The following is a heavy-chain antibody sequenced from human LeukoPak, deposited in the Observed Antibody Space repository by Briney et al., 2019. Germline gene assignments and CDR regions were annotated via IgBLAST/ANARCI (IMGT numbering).Heavy chain of an antibody. Sequence: SETLSLTCTVSGGSISNKYWSWIRQPPGKGLEWIGYIYYSGSTNYNPSLKSRVTISVDTSKSQFSLKLSSVTAADTAVYYCARGQLLAMVRSWFDPWGQGTLVTVSS. D-gene: IGHD3-10*01. J-gene: IGHJ5*02. V-gene: IGHV4-59*12. CDR3: ARGQLLAMVRSWFDP. CDR1: GGSISNKY. CDR2: IYYSGST.